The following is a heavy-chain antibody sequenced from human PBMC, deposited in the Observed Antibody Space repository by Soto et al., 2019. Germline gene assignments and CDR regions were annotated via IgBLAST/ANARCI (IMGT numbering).Heavy chain of an antibody. CDR1: GGSISSGDYY. Sequence: SETLSLTCTVSGGSISSGDYYWSWIRQPPGKGLEWIGYIYYSGSTYYNPSLKSRVTISVDTSKNQFSLKLSSVTPEDTAVYYCTTGATSGRYVNYYYGIDVWGQGTTVTVSS. CDR3: TTGATSGRYVNYYYGIDV. J-gene: IGHJ6*02. D-gene: IGHD1-1*01. V-gene: IGHV4-30-4*03. CDR2: IYYSGST.